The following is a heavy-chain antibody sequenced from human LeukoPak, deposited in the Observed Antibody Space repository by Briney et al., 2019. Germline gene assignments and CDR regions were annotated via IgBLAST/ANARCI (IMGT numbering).Heavy chain of an antibody. J-gene: IGHJ4*02. CDR1: GFSFSTYD. Sequence: GGSLRLSCVGSGFSFSTYDMGWVRQTPGKGLEWVSAISTTGGYTEDADSVKGRFTISRDNSQNTLFLQMHSLRAEDTAVYYCAKKPATIKFPFDIWGQGTLVAVSP. CDR2: ISTTGGYT. V-gene: IGHV3-23*01. CDR3: AKKPATIKFPFDI. D-gene: IGHD5-24*01.